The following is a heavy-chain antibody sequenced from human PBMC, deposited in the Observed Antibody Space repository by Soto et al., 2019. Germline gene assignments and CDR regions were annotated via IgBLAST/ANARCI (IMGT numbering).Heavy chain of an antibody. J-gene: IGHJ4*02. CDR1: GGTFSSYA. V-gene: IGHV1-69*13. CDR2: IIPIFGTA. Sequence: GASVKVSCKASGGTFSSYAISWVRQAPGQGLEWMGGIIPIFGTANYAQKLQGRITITADESTSTANMEQSNLRTEDTAVYYCARGLQYLTFDYWGQGTLVTVSS. CDR3: ARGLQYLTFDY. D-gene: IGHD2-2*02.